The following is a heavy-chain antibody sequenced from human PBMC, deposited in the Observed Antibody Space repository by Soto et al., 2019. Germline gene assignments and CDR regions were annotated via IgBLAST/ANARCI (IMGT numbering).Heavy chain of an antibody. CDR1: GGTFSSYY. D-gene: IGHD6-25*01. CDR2: INYSGGT. V-gene: IGHV4-34*08. CDR3: AKSYSGPFDP. Sequence: QVQLQQWGAGLLKPSETLSLTCAVYGGTFSSYYWNWIRQSPGKGLEWIGDINYSGGTNYNPSLKSRVTISVDTSKNQFSLQLDSVTAADTAVYYCAKSYSGPFDPWGHGALVTVSS. J-gene: IGHJ5*02.